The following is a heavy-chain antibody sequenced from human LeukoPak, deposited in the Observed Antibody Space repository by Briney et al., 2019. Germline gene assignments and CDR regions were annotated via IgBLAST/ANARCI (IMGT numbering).Heavy chain of an antibody. D-gene: IGHD3-22*01. CDR3: ATAPIYYYDSSGYYVPLDY. J-gene: IGHJ4*02. CDR2: ISYDGSNK. Sequence: GGSLRLSCAASGFTFSSYAMHWVRQAPGKGLEWVAVISYDGSNKYYADSVKGRFTISRANSKNTLYLQMNSLRAEDTAVYYCATAPIYYYDSSGYYVPLDYWGQGTLVTVSS. CDR1: GFTFSSYA. V-gene: IGHV3-30-3*01.